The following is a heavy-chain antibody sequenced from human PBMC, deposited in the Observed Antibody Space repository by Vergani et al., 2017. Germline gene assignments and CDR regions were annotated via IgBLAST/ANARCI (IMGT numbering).Heavy chain of an antibody. V-gene: IGHV4-39*01. Sequence: QVQLQESGPGLVKPSQTLSLTCTVSGGSITSSSYYWGWIRQPPGKGLEWIGSISYSGSTYYNPSLKSRITKSVDTSKNQISLKLTSVTAADTAVYYCARHFYSSGYYDPPHFDCWGQGTLVTVSS. D-gene: IGHD3-22*01. J-gene: IGHJ4*02. CDR1: GGSITSSSYY. CDR2: ISYSGST. CDR3: ARHFYSSGYYDPPHFDC.